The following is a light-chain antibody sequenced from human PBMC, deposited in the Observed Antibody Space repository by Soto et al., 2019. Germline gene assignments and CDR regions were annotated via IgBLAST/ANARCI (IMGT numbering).Light chain of an antibody. CDR2: DAS. J-gene: IGKJ1*01. V-gene: IGKV3-15*01. CDR1: KSVSGN. Sequence: EIVMTQSPATLSVSPGDRATLSCRATKSVSGNVAWYQQRPGQAPRLLFYDASTRATGLPARFSGSASGTEFTLTISGLQSEDFAIYYCQQYKDWPWTFGQGTKVEIK. CDR3: QQYKDWPWT.